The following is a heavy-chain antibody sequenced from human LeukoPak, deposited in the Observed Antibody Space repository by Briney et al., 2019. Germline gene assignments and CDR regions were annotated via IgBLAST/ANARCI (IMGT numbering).Heavy chain of an antibody. V-gene: IGHV3-20*04. Sequence: GGSLRLSCAASGFTFDDYGMSWVRQAPGKGLEWVSGINWNGGSTGYADSVKGRFTISRDNAKNSLYLQMNSLRAEDTALYYCARDNGRDSSGWGPGLEYNWFDPWGQGTLVTVSS. D-gene: IGHD6-19*01. CDR1: GFTFDDYG. CDR2: INWNGGST. J-gene: IGHJ5*02. CDR3: ARDNGRDSSGWGPGLEYNWFDP.